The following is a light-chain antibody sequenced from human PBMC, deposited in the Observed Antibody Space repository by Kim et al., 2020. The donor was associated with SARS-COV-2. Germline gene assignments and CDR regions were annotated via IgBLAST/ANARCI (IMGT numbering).Light chain of an antibody. CDR2: KAS. Sequence: DIQMTQSPSTLSASVGDRVTITCRASQSISTWLAWYQQKPGRAPNLLIYKASSLESGVPSRFSGSGSGTEFTLTISSLQPDDFATYYCQQYHSYPSHLTFGGGTKVDIK. CDR1: QSISTW. CDR3: QQYHSYPSHLT. V-gene: IGKV1-5*03. J-gene: IGKJ4*01.